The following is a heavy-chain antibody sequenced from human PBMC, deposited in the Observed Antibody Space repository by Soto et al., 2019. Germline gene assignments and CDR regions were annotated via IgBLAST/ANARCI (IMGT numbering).Heavy chain of an antibody. Sequence: GGSLRLSCAASGFTFSDYYIHWIRRAPGKGLEWISYISGNGEIVQYAASARGRFTISRDNAENSVYLEMDRLRAEDTALYYCARDVDADFRTDFDYWGRGTLVTVSS. CDR3: ARDVDADFRTDFDY. CDR1: GFTFSDYY. V-gene: IGHV3-11*01. CDR2: ISGNGEIV. D-gene: IGHD4-17*01. J-gene: IGHJ4*02.